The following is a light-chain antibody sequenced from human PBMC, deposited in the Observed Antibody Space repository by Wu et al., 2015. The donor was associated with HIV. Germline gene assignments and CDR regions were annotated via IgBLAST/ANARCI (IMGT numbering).Light chain of an antibody. CDR3: QQYNDYRWT. V-gene: IGKV3-20*01. J-gene: IGKJ1*01. CDR1: QSVTSSY. CDR2: GAS. Sequence: EIVLTQSPGTLSLSPGERATLSCRASQSVTSSYLAWYQQKPGQAPRLLIYGASSRATGIPARFSGSGSETEFTLTISSLQSEDFAVYYCQQYNDYRWTFGQGTKVDIK.